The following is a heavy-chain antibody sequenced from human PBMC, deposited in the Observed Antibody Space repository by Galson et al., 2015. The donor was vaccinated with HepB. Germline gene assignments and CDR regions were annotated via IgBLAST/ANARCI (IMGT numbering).Heavy chain of an antibody. D-gene: IGHD6-13*01. CDR3: AREGIAAAANPVDY. Sequence: SVKVSCKAPGGTFSRYTISWVRKAPGQGLEWMGGITPLFGAANYAQKFQGRVTITADESTSTVYMDLSSLRSEDTAVYYCAREGIAAAANPVDYWGQGTLVTVSS. V-gene: IGHV1-69*13. J-gene: IGHJ4*02. CDR2: ITPLFGAA. CDR1: GGTFSRYT.